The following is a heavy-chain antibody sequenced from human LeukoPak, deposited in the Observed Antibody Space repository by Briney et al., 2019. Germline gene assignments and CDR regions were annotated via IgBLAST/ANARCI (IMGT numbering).Heavy chain of an antibody. D-gene: IGHD3-9*01. CDR1: GGSFSGYY. CDR2: INHSGST. V-gene: IGHV4-34*01. J-gene: IGHJ4*02. CDR3: ASASYHILTAYYTFDY. Sequence: SETLSLTCAVYGGSFSGYYWSWIRQPPGKGLEWIGDINHSGSTNYNPPLKSRVTISVDTSKNQFSLKLSSVTAADTAVYYCASASYHILTAYYTFDYWGQGTLVTVSS.